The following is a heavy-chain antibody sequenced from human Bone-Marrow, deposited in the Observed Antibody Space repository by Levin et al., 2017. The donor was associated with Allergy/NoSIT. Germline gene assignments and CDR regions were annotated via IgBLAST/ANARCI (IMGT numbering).Heavy chain of an antibody. CDR2: IYYSGTS. CDR3: AGLQYFYDIRGHLFDH. J-gene: IGHJ5*02. D-gene: IGHD3-22*01. CDR1: GGSISSTPYY. V-gene: IGHV4-39*01. Sequence: PSETLSLTCTVSGGSISSTPYYWGWIRQPPGKGLEWIAGIYYSGTSSYNPSLKSRVSIGVDKSKNQFSLKLSSVTAADTALYYCAGLQYFYDIRGHLFDHWGQGTLVTVSS.